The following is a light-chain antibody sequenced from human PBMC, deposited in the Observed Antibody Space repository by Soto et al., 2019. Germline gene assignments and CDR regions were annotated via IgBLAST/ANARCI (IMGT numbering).Light chain of an antibody. CDR1: QTVTNF. Sequence: DIQMTQSPSTLSASVGERVTISCRANQTVTNFLAWYQQKPGKAPKLLIYDASTLERGVPSRFRGSGSGTEFTLTIRSMQTDDFAHYYCQQYNTYLWTFGQGTKVDIK. CDR2: DAS. CDR3: QQYNTYLWT. V-gene: IGKV1-5*01. J-gene: IGKJ1*01.